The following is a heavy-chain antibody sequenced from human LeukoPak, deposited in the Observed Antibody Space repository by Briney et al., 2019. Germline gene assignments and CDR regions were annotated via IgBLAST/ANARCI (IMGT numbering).Heavy chain of an antibody. CDR1: GYTFTSYY. CDR3: ARAGGLTMIVVVLDY. Sequence: PTASVKVSCKASGYTFTSYYMHWVRQAPGQGLEWMGIINPSGGSTSYAQKFQGRVTMTRDTYTSTVYMELSSLRSEDTAVYYCARAGGLTMIVVVLDYWGQGTLVTVSS. D-gene: IGHD3-22*01. V-gene: IGHV1-46*01. CDR2: INPSGGST. J-gene: IGHJ4*02.